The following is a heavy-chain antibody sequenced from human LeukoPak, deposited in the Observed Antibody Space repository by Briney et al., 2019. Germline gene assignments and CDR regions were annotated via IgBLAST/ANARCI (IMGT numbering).Heavy chain of an antibody. J-gene: IGHJ5*02. CDR2: INPSGGST. D-gene: IGHD3-3*01. CDR3: ARDLGDFQGPTNWFDP. V-gene: IGHV1-46*01. CDR1: GYTFTSYY. Sequence: ASVKVSCKASGYTFTSYYMHWVRQAPGQGLEWMGIINPSGGSTSYAQKFQGRVTMTRDTSTSTVYMELSSLRSEDTAVYYCARDLGDFQGPTNWFDPWGQGTLVTVSS.